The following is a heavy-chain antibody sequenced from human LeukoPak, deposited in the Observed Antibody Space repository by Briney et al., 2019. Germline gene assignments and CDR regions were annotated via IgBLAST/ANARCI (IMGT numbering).Heavy chain of an antibody. V-gene: IGHV3-23*01. CDR3: AKEGTPQVSTWYDL. Sequence: GGSLRLSCAASGFSFSSYAMSWVRQAPGKGLEWVSAISESGGYTNYADSVKGRFTVSRDNSKNTLYLQMNTLRAEDTAVYYCAKEGTPQVSTWYDLWGQGTQVIVSS. CDR1: GFSFSSYA. J-gene: IGHJ5*02. CDR2: ISESGGYT. D-gene: IGHD3-10*01.